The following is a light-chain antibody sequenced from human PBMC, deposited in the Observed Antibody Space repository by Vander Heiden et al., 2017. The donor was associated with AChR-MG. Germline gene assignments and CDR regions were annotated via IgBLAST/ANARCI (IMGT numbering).Light chain of an antibody. V-gene: IGLV3-1*01. Sequence: SYGLTQPPSVSVSPGQTASITCSGDKLGTKYACWYQQKPGQSPVLVIYQDNKRPSGIPERFSGSNSGNTATLTISGTQAMDEADYHCQAWDTSTAVFGGGTKLTVL. CDR1: KLGTKY. J-gene: IGLJ3*02. CDR3: QAWDTSTAV. CDR2: QDN.